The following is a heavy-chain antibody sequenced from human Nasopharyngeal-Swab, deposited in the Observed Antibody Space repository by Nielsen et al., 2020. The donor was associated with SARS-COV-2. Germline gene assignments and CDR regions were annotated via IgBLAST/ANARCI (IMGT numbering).Heavy chain of an antibody. V-gene: IGHV3-23*01. CDR2: ISGSGGSI. D-gene: IGHD6-19*01. CDR1: GFTFSSYA. CDR3: TKTLRRGWYFDY. J-gene: IGHJ4*02. Sequence: GESLKLSCATLGFTFSSYAMSWVRQAPGKGLEWVSTISGSGGSIYYADSVKGRFTIPRDNSKNTLYLQMNSLRVEDTAVYYCTKTLRRGWYFDYWGQGTLVTVSS.